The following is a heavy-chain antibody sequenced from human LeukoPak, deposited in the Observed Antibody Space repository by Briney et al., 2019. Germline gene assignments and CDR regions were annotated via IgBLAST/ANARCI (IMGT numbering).Heavy chain of an antibody. V-gene: IGHV3-48*04. CDR3: VRDPSYGSSWYYYMDV. J-gene: IGHJ6*03. Sequence: GGSLRLSCAASEFTFVRYAMTWVRQAPGKGLEWVSYISSSSFKIGYADSVKGRFTISRDNSKNSLYLQMDSLRVEDTAVYYCVRDPSYGSSWYYYMDVWGKGTTVTV. CDR2: ISSSSFKI. D-gene: IGHD6-13*01. CDR1: EFTFVRYA.